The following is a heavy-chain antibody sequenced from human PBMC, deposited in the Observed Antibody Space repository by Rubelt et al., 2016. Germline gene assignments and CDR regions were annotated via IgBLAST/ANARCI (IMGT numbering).Heavy chain of an antibody. J-gene: IGHJ4*02. Sequence: QLQLQESGPGLVKPSETLSLTCTVSGGSISSSSYYWGWIRQPPGKGLEWIGNVYYSGSTYHNPSLKSRVTISVDTSKNQFSLNLRSVTAADTAVYYCARESYDSSGYYAYWGQGTLVTVSS. V-gene: IGHV4-39*02. CDR1: GGSISSSSYY. D-gene: IGHD3-22*01. CDR2: VYYSGST. CDR3: ARESYDSSGYYAY.